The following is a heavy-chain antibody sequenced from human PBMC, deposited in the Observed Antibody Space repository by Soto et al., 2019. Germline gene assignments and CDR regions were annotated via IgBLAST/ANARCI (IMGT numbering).Heavy chain of an antibody. V-gene: IGHV4-59*08. CDR1: GGSISSYY. CDR3: GGTGGRAESLYNYYGMDV. J-gene: IGHJ6*04. Sequence: ASETLSLTCTVSGGSISSYYWSWIRQPPGKGLEWIGYIYYSGSTNYNPSLKSRVTISVDTSKNQFSLKLSSVTAADTAVYYCGGTGGRAESLYNYYGMDVWGKGTTVTVSS. D-gene: IGHD7-27*01. CDR2: IYYSGST.